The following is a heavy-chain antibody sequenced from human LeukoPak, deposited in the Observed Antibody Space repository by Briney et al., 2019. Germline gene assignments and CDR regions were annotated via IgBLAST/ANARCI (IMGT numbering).Heavy chain of an antibody. CDR2: ISASGDRT. D-gene: IGHD1-26*01. CDR1: GFSFSSYT. V-gene: IGHV3-23*01. CDR3: ARTVGAPDA. Sequence: PGGSLRLSCAASGFSFSSYTMKWGRQAPGKGLEWVSGISASGDRTYYADSVKGRFTISRDNSKNTLYLQMNSLRAEDTALYYSARTVGAPDAWGQGTLVTVSS. J-gene: IGHJ5*02.